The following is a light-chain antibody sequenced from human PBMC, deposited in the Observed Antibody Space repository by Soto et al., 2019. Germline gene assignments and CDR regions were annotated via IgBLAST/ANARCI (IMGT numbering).Light chain of an antibody. CDR2: EVS. CDR1: SSDVGGYNY. V-gene: IGLV2-8*01. CDR3: SSYAGRNNVV. J-gene: IGLJ2*01. Sequence: QSALTQSPSASGSPGQSVTISCTGTSSDVGGYNYVSWYQQHPGKAPKLMIYEVSKRPSGVPDRFSGSKSGTTASLTVSGLQAEDEADYYCSSYAGRNNVVFGGGTKLTVL.